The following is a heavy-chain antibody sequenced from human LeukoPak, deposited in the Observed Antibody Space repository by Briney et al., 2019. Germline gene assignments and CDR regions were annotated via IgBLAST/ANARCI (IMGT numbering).Heavy chain of an antibody. Sequence: SETLSLTCTVSGVSISAYQWSWVRQSPEKGLEWIGCINTKGETSYNPSLKSRVTTSVDTSKSQFSLRLTSVTAAVTAVYYCATSNDAKIAPFDHWGQGAPVTVSS. V-gene: IGHV4-4*09. CDR1: GVSISAYQ. D-gene: IGHD2-21*01. J-gene: IGHJ4*02. CDR3: ATSNDAKIAPFDH. CDR2: INTKGET.